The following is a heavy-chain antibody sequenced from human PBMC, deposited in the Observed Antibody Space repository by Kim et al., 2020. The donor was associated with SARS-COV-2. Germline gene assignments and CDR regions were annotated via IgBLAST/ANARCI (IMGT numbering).Heavy chain of an antibody. CDR2: IYSGGST. CDR3: ANSGSYYGGAFDI. J-gene: IGHJ3*02. D-gene: IGHD1-26*01. V-gene: IGHV3-66*01. CDR1: GFTVSSNY. Sequence: GGSLRLSCAASGFTVSSNYMSWVRQAPGKGLEWVSVIYSGGSTYYADSVKGRFTISRDNSKNTLYLQMNSLRAEDTAVYYCANSGSYYGGAFDIWGQGTMVTVSS.